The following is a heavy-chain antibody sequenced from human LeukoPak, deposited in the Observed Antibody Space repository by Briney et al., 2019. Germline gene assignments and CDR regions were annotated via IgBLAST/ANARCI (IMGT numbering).Heavy chain of an antibody. Sequence: GSGPALVNPRQPLTLTYTFSGFSLSPGAMCVRWIRQSPRQALEWLARIDWDDYKHYSTSLKTGLTISKDTSKNQVVLTMTNMDPVDTATFYCARMRWGSYNAFDIWGQGTMVSVSS. CDR1: GFSLSPGAMC. D-gene: IGHD1-26*01. V-gene: IGHV2-70*11. J-gene: IGHJ3*02. CDR2: IDWDDYK. CDR3: ARMRWGSYNAFDI.